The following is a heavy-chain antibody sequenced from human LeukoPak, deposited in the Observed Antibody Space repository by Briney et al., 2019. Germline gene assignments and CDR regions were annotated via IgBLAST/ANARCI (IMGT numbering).Heavy chain of an antibody. Sequence: GGSLRLSCAASGFTFNRNAISWVRQAPGKGLEWFSTIGGSGDKTFYADSVKGRFTISRDNSKNMVHLQMNSLTGEDTALYYCVRRGDASSGWGDHDFWGQGALVTVSS. CDR3: VRRGDASSGWGDHDF. CDR1: GFTFNRNA. CDR2: IGGSGDKT. V-gene: IGHV3-23*01. J-gene: IGHJ4*02. D-gene: IGHD6-19*01.